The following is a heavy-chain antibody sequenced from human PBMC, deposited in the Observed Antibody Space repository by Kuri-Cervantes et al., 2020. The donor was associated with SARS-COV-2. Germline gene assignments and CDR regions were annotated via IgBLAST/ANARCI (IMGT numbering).Heavy chain of an antibody. J-gene: IGHJ1*01. CDR2: TYHRSKWYN. CDR1: GDSVSSTSAA. CDR3: ARAPDGYCSGGSCYSGYSQH. V-gene: IGHV6-1*01. Sequence: SCAISGDSVSSTSAAWNWIRQSPSRGLEWLGRTYHRSKWYNEYAVSVKSRITINPDTSKNQFSLQLNFVTPEDTAVYYCARAPDGYCSGGSCYSGYSQHWGQGTLVTVSS. D-gene: IGHD2-15*01.